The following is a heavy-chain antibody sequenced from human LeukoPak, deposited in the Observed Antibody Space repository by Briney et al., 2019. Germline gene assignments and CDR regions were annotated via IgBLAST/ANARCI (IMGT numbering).Heavy chain of an antibody. J-gene: IGHJ3*02. CDR2: IYYSGST. CDR1: GGSISSGDYY. CDR3: ASRYSSGRLTFNI. V-gene: IGHV4-30-4*01. D-gene: IGHD6-19*01. Sequence: SQTLSLTCTVSGGSISSGDYYWSWIRQPPGKGLEWIGYIYYSGSTYYNPSLKSRVTISVDTSKNQFSLKLSSVTAADTAVYYCASRYSSGRLTFNIWGRGTMVTVSS.